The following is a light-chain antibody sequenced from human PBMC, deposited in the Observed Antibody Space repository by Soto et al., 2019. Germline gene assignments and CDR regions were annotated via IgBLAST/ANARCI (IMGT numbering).Light chain of an antibody. CDR1: RDISNS. J-gene: IGKJ2*01. CDR3: QQTSAFPRT. CDR2: GAS. Sequence: DLQMTQSPSSVSASVGDRLTITCRASRDISNSLAWYQQTPGKAPKLLLRGASSLHRGVPSRFSGGGAGTEFTLTISSLQPEDFATCYCQQTSAFPRTFGQGTKVDVK. V-gene: IGKV1-12*01.